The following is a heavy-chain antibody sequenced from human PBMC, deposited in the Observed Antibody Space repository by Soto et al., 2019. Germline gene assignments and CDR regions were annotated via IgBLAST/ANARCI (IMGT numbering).Heavy chain of an antibody. Sequence: KSSETLSLTCNVSGDSMSDSDYYWNWIRQRPGKGLEWIGYAYYSGNTCYNPSLKSRITISVDTSKSQFSLKLSSVTAADTAVYYCARGGYSYGHETLDYWGQGTLVTVSS. CDR3: ARGGYSYGHETLDY. V-gene: IGHV4-31*03. CDR1: GDSMSDSDYY. D-gene: IGHD5-18*01. CDR2: AYYSGNT. J-gene: IGHJ4*02.